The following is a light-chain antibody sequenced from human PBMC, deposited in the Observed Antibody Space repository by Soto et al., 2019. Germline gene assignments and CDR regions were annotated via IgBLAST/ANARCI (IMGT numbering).Light chain of an antibody. CDR1: QSITNNY. CDR3: QHFKSFPVT. Sequence: EIVLTQSPGTLSLSPGERANLSCRASQSITNNYLAWYQQKPGRAHRLLIYGASSRATGIPDRFSGSGSGTDFTLTISSLQPEDFATYYCQHFKSFPVTFGQGTRLEIK. V-gene: IGKV3-20*01. J-gene: IGKJ5*01. CDR2: GAS.